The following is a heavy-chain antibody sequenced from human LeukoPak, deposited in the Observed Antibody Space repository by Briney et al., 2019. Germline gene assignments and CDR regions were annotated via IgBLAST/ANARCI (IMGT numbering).Heavy chain of an antibody. D-gene: IGHD5-18*01. CDR1: GGSISSSNW. V-gene: IGHV4-4*02. CDR2: IYHTGST. J-gene: IGHJ4*02. CDR3: ARDGGYSYGVDY. Sequence: PSGTLSLTCAVSGGSISSSNWWSWVRQPPGKGLDWIGEIYHTGSTNYNPSLESRATISVDKSKNQFSLKLSSVTAADTAVYYCARDGGYSYGVDYWGQGTLVTVSS.